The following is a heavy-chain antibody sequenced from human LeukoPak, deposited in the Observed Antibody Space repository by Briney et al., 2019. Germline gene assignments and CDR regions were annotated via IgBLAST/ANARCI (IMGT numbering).Heavy chain of an antibody. J-gene: IGHJ5*02. Sequence: SETLSLTCTVSGGSTSSSSYYWGWIRQPPGKGLEWIGSIYYSGSTYYNPSLKSRVTISVDTSKNQFSLKLSSVTAADTAVYYCARDLLYNWFDPWGQGTLVTVSS. CDR3: ARDLLYNWFDP. V-gene: IGHV4-39*07. CDR2: IYYSGST. CDR1: GGSTSSSSYY. D-gene: IGHD2-8*01.